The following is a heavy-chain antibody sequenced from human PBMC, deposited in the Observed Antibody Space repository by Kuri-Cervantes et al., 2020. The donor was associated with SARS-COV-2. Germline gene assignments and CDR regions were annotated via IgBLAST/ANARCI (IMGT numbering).Heavy chain of an antibody. Sequence: KVSCKGSGYSFTSYWIGWVRQMPGKGLEWMGIIYPGDSDTRYSPSFQGQVTISADKSISTAYLQWSSLKASDTAMYYCARVYDYGTTGFDPWGQGTLVTVSS. J-gene: IGHJ5*02. CDR3: ARVYDYGTTGFDP. V-gene: IGHV5-51*01. D-gene: IGHD4-17*01. CDR1: GYSFTSYW. CDR2: IYPGDSDT.